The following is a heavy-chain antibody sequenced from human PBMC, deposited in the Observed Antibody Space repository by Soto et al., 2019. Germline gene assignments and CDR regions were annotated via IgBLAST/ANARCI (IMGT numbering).Heavy chain of an antibody. CDR2: IIPIFGTA. V-gene: IGHV1-69*01. D-gene: IGHD2-21*01. J-gene: IGHJ2*01. CDR3: ARGPPFVAYWYCDL. Sequence: QVQLVQSGAEVKKPGSSVKVSCKASGGTFSSYAISWVRQAPGQGLEWMGGIIPIFGTANYALKFQGRVTITADESTSTAYMELSSLRSEDTGVYYCARGPPFVAYWYCDLWGRGTLVTVSS. CDR1: GGTFSSYA.